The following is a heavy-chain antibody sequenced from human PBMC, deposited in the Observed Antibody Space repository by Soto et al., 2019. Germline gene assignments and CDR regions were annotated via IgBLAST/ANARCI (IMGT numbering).Heavy chain of an antibody. Sequence: GSLRLSCASSGFTFSSYWMHWVRQAPGKGLVWVSRINSDGSSTSYADSVKGRFTISRDNAKNTLYLQMNSLRAEDTAVYYCAIRASYYDSSGYFDYWGQGTLVTVSS. J-gene: IGHJ4*02. CDR3: AIRASYYDSSGYFDY. D-gene: IGHD3-22*01. V-gene: IGHV3-74*01. CDR1: GFTFSSYW. CDR2: INSDGSST.